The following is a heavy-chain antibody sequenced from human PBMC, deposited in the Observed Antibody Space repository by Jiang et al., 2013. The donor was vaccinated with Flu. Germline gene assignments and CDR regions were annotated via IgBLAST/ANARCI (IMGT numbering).Heavy chain of an antibody. V-gene: IGHV3-48*03. CDR1: GFTFSSYE. D-gene: IGHD2-15*01. CDR2: ISSSGSTI. Sequence: LVESGGGLVQPGGSLRLSCAASGFTFSSYEMNWVRQAPGKGLEWVSYISSSGSTIYYADSVKGRFTISRDNAKNSLYLQMNSLRAEDTAVYYCARDSVDYCSGGSCYPNYYYYYYMDVWGKGTTVTVSS. CDR3: ARDSVDYCSGGSCYPNYYYYYYMDV. J-gene: IGHJ6*03.